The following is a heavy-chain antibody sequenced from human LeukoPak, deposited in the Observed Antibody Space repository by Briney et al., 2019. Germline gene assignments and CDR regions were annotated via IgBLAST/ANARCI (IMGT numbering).Heavy chain of an antibody. CDR3: ARVMVSRPWYFDL. D-gene: IGHD2-8*01. CDR1: GGSFSGYY. V-gene: IGHV4-34*01. CDR2: INHSGST. J-gene: IGHJ2*01. Sequence: SETLSLTCAVYGGSFSGYYWSWIRQPPGKRLEWIGEINHSGSTNYNPSLKSRVTISVDTSKNQFSLKLSSVTAADTAVYYCARVMVSRPWYFDLWGRGTLFTVSS.